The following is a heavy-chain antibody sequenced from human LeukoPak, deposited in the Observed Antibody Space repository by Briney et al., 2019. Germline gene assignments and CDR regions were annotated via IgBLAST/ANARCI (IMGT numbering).Heavy chain of an antibody. CDR3: AKELYSSGYYYLSLDY. J-gene: IGHJ4*02. CDR1: GFTFSSYA. D-gene: IGHD3-22*01. Sequence: GGSLRLSCAASGFTFSSYAMSWVRQAPGKGLEWVSAISGSGGSTYYADSVKGRFTISRDNSKNTLYLQMNSLRAEDTAVYYCAKELYSSGYYYLSLDYWGQGTLVTVSS. V-gene: IGHV3-23*01. CDR2: ISGSGGST.